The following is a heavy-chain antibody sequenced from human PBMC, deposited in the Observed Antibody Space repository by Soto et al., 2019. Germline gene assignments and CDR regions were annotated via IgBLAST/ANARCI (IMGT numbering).Heavy chain of an antibody. V-gene: IGHV3-30*18. CDR2: VSYDGSNK. Sequence: QVQLVESGGDEVQPGRSLRLSCTATGLTFSDYSMHWVRQAPGKGLEWVAVVSYDGSNKYYGESVKGRFTISRDTCQNTVSLQMHSLRVEDSAVYYCAKLAGPAAGAGDYWGQGTLVTVSS. CDR3: AKLAGPAAGAGDY. CDR1: GLTFSDYS. D-gene: IGHD6-13*01. J-gene: IGHJ4*02.